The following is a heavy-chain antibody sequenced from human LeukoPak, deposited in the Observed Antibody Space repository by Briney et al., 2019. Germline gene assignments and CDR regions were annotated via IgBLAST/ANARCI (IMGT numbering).Heavy chain of an antibody. J-gene: IGHJ4*02. V-gene: IGHV3-7*05. D-gene: IGHD5-12*01. CDR2: IKQDGSEK. Sequence: GGSLRLSCAASGFAFSSYWMSWVRQAPGKGLEWVANIKQDGSEKYHVDSVKGRFTISRDNAKNSLHLQMNSLRAEDTAVYYCARGYSGYVNWGQGTLVTVSS. CDR1: GFAFSSYW. CDR3: ARGYSGYVN.